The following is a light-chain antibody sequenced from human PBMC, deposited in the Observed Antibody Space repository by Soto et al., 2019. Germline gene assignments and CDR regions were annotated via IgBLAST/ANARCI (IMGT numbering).Light chain of an antibody. CDR2: GNS. J-gene: IGLJ2*01. CDR1: SSNIGAGYD. V-gene: IGLV1-40*01. CDR3: QSYDSSLSGVV. Sequence: QFVLTQPPSVSGAPGQRVTNSCTGSSSNIGAGYDVHWYQQLPGTAPKLLIYGNSNRPSGVPDRFSGSKSGTSASLAITGLQAEDEADYYCQSYDSSLSGVVFGGGTKLTVL.